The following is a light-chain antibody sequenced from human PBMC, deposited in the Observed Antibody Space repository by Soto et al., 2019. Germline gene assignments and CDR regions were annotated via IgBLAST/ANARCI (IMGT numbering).Light chain of an antibody. J-gene: IGKJ1*01. Sequence: EIGITQSPVTLSVSPGERATLSCRASQGIKDYVAWFQQKPGQAPRLLIYGASTRATAIPARFSGSGSGTDFTLTISRLEPEDFAVYYCQQYGTSPTWTFGQGTKVDIK. CDR2: GAS. V-gene: IGKV3-20*01. CDR3: QQYGTSPTWT. CDR1: QGIKDY.